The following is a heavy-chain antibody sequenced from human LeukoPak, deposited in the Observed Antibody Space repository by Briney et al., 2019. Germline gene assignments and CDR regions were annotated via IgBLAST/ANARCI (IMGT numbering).Heavy chain of an antibody. Sequence: GGSLRLSCAASGFTFDDYAMHWVRQAPGKGLEWVSGISWNSGSIGYADSVKGRFTISRDNAKNSLYLQMNSLRAEDTALYYCAKGHIVVVTAIHFDYWGQGTLVTVSS. CDR2: ISWNSGSI. J-gene: IGHJ4*02. D-gene: IGHD2-21*02. V-gene: IGHV3-9*01. CDR1: GFTFDDYA. CDR3: AKGHIVVVTAIHFDY.